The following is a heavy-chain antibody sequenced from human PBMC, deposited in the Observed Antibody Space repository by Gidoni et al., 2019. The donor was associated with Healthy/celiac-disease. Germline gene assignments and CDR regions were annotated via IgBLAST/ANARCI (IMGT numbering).Heavy chain of an antibody. CDR1: GASISGGSYY. CDR2: IDTSGST. V-gene: IGHV4-61*02. D-gene: IGHD1-26*01. J-gene: IGHJ2*01. CDR3: ARDILPVGATEL. Sequence: QVQLQESGPGLETTSHTLSLTCTVPGASISGGSYYWRWNRQPAGTGLESIGRIDTSGSTNYNPSIKSRVTIAVDTSKNKFSLKLSSVTAADSAVYYCARDILPVGATELWGRGTLVTVSS.